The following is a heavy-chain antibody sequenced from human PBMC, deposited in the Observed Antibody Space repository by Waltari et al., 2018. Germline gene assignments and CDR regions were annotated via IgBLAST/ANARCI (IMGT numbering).Heavy chain of an antibody. D-gene: IGHD6-13*01. CDR2: IIPIFGTA. V-gene: IGHV1-69*13. CDR1: GGTFRSYA. CDR3: ASSGSGIATSAPT. Sequence: QVQLVQSGAEVKKPGSSVKVSCKASGGTFRSYALSWGRQAPGQGLEWMGGIIPIFGTANYAQKFQGRVTITADESTSTAYMELSSLRSEDTAVYYCASSGSGIATSAPTWGQGTLVTVSS. J-gene: IGHJ4*02.